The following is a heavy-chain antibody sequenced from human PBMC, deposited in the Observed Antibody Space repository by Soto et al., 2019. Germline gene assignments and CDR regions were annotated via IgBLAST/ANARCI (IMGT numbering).Heavy chain of an antibody. V-gene: IGHV3-23*01. J-gene: IGHJ4*02. Sequence: EVQLLESGGGLVQPGGSLRLSCAACGFTFSNYAMSWVRQAPGKGLEWVAAISGSDGRTYYADSVKGRFTISRDNSKNTLYLQMNSLRAEDTAVFYCAKDEIFGVVIDYFHYWARGTLVSVSS. CDR1: GFTFSNYA. D-gene: IGHD3-3*01. CDR2: ISGSDGRT. CDR3: AKDEIFGVVIDYFHY.